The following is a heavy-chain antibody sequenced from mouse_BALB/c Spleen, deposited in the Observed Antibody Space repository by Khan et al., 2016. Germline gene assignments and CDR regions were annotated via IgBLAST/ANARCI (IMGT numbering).Heavy chain of an antibody. Sequence: QVQLQQSGAELMKPGASVKISCKATGYTFSNYWIEWVKQRPGHGLEWIGDILPGNANSNYNENLKGKATLTAATSSNTAYMQLSSLTSEDSAVYYCARAWYSMDYWGQGTSVTVSS. CDR3: ARAWYSMDY. CDR2: ILPGNANS. CDR1: GYTFSNYW. V-gene: IGHV1-9*01. J-gene: IGHJ4*01.